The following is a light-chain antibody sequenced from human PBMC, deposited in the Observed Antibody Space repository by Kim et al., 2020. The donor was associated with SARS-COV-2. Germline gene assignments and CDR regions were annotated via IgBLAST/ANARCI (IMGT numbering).Light chain of an antibody. CDR3: QVWDSSSDHPV. J-gene: IGLJ3*02. Sequence: SYELTQPPSVSVAPGKTARITCGENNIGSKSVHRYQQKPGQAPVLVIYYDSDRPSGIPERFYGYNSGNTATLTISRVEAGDEADYYCQVWDSSSDHPVFGGGTQLTVL. CDR2: YDS. CDR1: NIGSKS. V-gene: IGLV3-21*04.